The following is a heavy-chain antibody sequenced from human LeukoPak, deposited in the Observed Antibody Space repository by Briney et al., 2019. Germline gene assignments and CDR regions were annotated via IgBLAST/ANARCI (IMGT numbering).Heavy chain of an antibody. CDR2: IYYSGRT. CDR3: ARQTWIELWHFDY. V-gene: IGHV4-39*01. Sequence: SETLSLTCTVSGGPTGSNSYYWAWIRQPPGKGLEWLGSIYYSGRTYYNPSLKSRVTISVETSKNKFSLKVSSVTAADTAVYYCARQTWIELWHFDYWGQGALVTVSS. D-gene: IGHD5-18*01. CDR1: GGPTGSNSYY. J-gene: IGHJ4*02.